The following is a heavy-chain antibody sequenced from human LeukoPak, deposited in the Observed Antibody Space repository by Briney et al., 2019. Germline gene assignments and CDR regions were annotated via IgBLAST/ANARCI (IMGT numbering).Heavy chain of an antibody. J-gene: IGHJ4*02. CDR1: GFTFRSYA. CDR2: ISYDGSNK. CDR3: ARDPYDGGYY. V-gene: IGHV3-30*04. Sequence: GRSLRLSCAASGFTFRSYAMHWVRQAPGKGLEWVADISYDGSNKYYADSVKGRFTISRDNSKNTLYLQMNSLRAEDTAVYYCARDPYDGGYYWGQGTLVTVSS. D-gene: IGHD3-16*01.